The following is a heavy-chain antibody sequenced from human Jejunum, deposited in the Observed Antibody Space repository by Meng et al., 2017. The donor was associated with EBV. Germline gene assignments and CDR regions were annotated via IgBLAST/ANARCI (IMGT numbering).Heavy chain of an antibody. D-gene: IGHD3-22*01. Sequence: LHLQESGPGLVKPSETLSLPCSVSGGSISSYTYYWGWIRQPPGKGLEWIGTIDYRENTYYNPSLKSRITISVDTPKNQFSLKLTSMTAADTALYYCARVDYYDTSGNVDFWGQGALVTVSS. CDR2: IDYRENT. V-gene: IGHV4-39*01. J-gene: IGHJ4*02. CDR1: GGSISSYTYY. CDR3: ARVDYYDTSGNVDF.